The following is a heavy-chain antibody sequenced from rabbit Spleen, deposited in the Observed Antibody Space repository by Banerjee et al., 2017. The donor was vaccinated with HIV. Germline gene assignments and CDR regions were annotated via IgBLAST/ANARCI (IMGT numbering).Heavy chain of an antibody. J-gene: IGHJ4*01. CDR3: ARDLVGVIGWNFYL. D-gene: IGHD1-1*01. CDR2: INAAPGKP. V-gene: IGHV1S45*01. Sequence: QEQLVESGGGLVQPTGSLTLTCKDSGFSFGDRDVMCWVRQAPGKGLEWIACINAAPGKPVYATWAKGRFTISRTSSTTVTLRMTSLTAADRAAYFCARDLVGVIGWNFYLWGPGTLVTVS. CDR1: GFSFGDRDV.